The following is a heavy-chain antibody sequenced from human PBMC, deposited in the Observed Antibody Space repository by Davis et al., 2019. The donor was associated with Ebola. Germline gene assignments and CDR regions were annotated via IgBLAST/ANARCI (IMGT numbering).Heavy chain of an antibody. CDR2: IWYDGSQK. V-gene: IGHV3-33*08. Sequence: PGGSLRLSCAASGFTFRNHGMHWVRQAPGKGLEWVAVIWYDGSQKYYADSVKGRFTISRDNSRNTLFLQVGSLRADDTAIYYCTRDRATDYFDYWGQGTLVTVSS. CDR1: GFTFRNHG. J-gene: IGHJ4*02. CDR3: TRDRATDYFDY. D-gene: IGHD1-1*01.